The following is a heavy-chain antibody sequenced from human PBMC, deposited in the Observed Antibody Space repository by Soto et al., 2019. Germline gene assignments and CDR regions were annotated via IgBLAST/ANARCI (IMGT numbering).Heavy chain of an antibody. V-gene: IGHV1-69*01. Sequence: QVQLVQSGAEVKKPGSSVKVSCKASGGTFSSYAISWVRQAPGQGLEWMGGIIPIFGTANYAQKFQGRVTITADESTSTAYMELSSLRSEDTAVYYCARQNCSGGSCYLGGDYYYYYGMDVWGQGTTVTVS. CDR3: ARQNCSGGSCYLGGDYYYYYGMDV. D-gene: IGHD2-15*01. CDR1: GGTFSSYA. J-gene: IGHJ6*02. CDR2: IIPIFGTA.